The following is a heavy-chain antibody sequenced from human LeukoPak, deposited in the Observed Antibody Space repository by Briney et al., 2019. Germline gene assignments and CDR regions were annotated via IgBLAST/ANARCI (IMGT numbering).Heavy chain of an antibody. D-gene: IGHD3-10*01. J-gene: IGHJ4*02. CDR3: ARSYYYGSGSYYPFDY. V-gene: IGHV3-33*08. CDR2: IWYDGSNK. CDR1: GFSFSGYS. Sequence: GGSLRLSCAASGFSFSGYSMNWVRQAPGKGLEWVAVIWYDGSNKYYADSVKGRFTISRDNSKNTLYLQMNSLRAEDTAVYYCARSYYYGSGSYYPFDYWGQGTLVTVSS.